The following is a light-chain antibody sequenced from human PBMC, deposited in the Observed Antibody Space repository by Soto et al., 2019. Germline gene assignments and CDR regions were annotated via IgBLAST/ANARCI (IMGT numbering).Light chain of an antibody. CDR3: QQSYSIPFT. V-gene: IGKV1-39*01. J-gene: IGKJ3*01. CDR2: AAS. CDR1: QSITSINSY. Sequence: DIQMTQSPSSLSASAGDRVTITCRASQSITSINSYLNWYQQKPGKAPKLLIYAASSLQSGVPSRFSGNGSATDFTLTIRNLQPEDFATYYCQQSYSIPFTFGPGTKVDIK.